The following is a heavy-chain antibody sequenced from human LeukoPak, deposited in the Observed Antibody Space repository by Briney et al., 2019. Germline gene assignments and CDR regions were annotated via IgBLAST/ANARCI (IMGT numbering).Heavy chain of an antibody. Sequence: GGSLRLSCATSGFTFSDYYMSWIRQAPGKGLEWVSYTSSSGSTIYYADSVKGRFTISRDNAKNSLFLQMNSLRAEDTAVYYCARENNWNDPRVDYWGQGTLVTVSS. CDR2: TSSSGSTI. J-gene: IGHJ4*02. V-gene: IGHV3-11*01. D-gene: IGHD1-20*01. CDR3: ARENNWNDPRVDY. CDR1: GFTFSDYY.